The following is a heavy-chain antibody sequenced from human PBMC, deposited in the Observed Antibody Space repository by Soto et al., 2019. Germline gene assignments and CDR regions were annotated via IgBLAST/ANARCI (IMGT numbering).Heavy chain of an antibody. CDR2: AISLFGTA. CDR1: GGTFSSHS. CDR3: AREVGYGDFSAALLD. V-gene: IGHV1-69*01. D-gene: IGHD4-17*01. Sequence: VQLMQSGAEVKKPGSSVKVSCKASGGTFSSHSINWVRQAPGQGREWMGGAISLFGTATYGHNFKGRVTITADQSTSTAYMELNSLRSDDTAVYYCAREVGYGDFSAALLDWGQGTLVTVSS. J-gene: IGHJ4*02.